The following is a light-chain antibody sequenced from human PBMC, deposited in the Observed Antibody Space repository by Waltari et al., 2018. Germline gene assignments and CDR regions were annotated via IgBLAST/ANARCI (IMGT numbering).Light chain of an antibody. J-gene: IGKJ4*01. CDR3: QQYNNWPLT. CDR1: QSVSSN. Sequence: EKVMTQSPATLSVSPGERATLSCRASQSVSSNLAWYQQKPGQAPRLLIYGASTRATGISARFSGSVSGTEFTLTISSLQSEDFAVYYCQQYNNWPLTFGGGTTVEIK. CDR2: GAS. V-gene: IGKV3-15*01.